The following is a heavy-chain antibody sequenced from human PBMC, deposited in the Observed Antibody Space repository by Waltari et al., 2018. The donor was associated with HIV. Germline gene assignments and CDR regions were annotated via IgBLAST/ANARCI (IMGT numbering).Heavy chain of an antibody. D-gene: IGHD6-6*01. Sequence: QVQLVESGGGVAQHGPSLPLSCEVSGFTFRPLATHWVRQSTGKGLEWLAVFWSDGAEISYADSVKGRFTVSKDSSQKTLYLHLTSLRAEDTALYYCARGYSSSRWIPLYHWGRGTLVTVSS. CDR3: ARGYSSSRWIPLYH. J-gene: IGHJ4*02. V-gene: IGHV3-33*01. CDR2: FWSDGAEI. CDR1: GFTFRPLA.